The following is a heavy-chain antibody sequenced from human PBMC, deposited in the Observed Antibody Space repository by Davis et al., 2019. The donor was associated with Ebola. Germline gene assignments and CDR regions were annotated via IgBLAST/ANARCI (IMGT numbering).Heavy chain of an antibody. D-gene: IGHD3-3*01. CDR1: GYTFTSYD. CDR3: AVSRFLEWLGHDAFDI. J-gene: IGHJ3*02. CDR2: MNPNSGNT. Sequence: ASVKVSCKASGYTFTSYDINWVRQATGQGLEWMGWMNPNSGNTGYAQKFQGRVTMTRNTSISTAYMELSSLRSEDTAVYYCAVSRFLEWLGHDAFDIWGQGTMVTVSS. V-gene: IGHV1-8*01.